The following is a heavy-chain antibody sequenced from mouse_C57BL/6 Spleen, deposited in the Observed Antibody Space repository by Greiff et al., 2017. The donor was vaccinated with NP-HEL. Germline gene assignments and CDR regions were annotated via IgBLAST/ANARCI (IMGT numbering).Heavy chain of an antibody. Sequence: EVKVEESGGGLVKPGGSLKLSCAASGFTFSDYGMHWVRQAPEKGLEWVAYISSGSSTIYYADTVKGRFTISRDNAKNTLFLQMTSLRSEDTAMYYCARGGNPYYFDYWGQGTTLTVSS. CDR2: ISSGSSTI. CDR1: GFTFSDYG. V-gene: IGHV5-17*01. J-gene: IGHJ2*01. CDR3: ARGGNPYYFDY. D-gene: IGHD2-1*01.